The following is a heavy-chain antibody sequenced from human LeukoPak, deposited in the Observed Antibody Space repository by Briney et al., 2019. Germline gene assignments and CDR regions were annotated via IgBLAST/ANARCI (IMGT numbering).Heavy chain of an antibody. CDR3: AGHEGGLLVHDWFDP. J-gene: IGHJ5*02. V-gene: IGHV5-10-1*01. D-gene: IGHD2-21*01. CDR1: GYSFTSYW. CDR2: IDPSDSYT. Sequence: GESLRISCKGSGYSFTSYWISWVRQMPGKGLEWMGRIDPSDSYTNYSPSFQGHVTISADKSISTAYLQWSSLKASDTAMYYCAGHEGGLLVHDWFDPWGQGTLVTVSS.